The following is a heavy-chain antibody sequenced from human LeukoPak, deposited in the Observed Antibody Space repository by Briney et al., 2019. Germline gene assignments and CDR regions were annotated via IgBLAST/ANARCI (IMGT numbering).Heavy chain of an antibody. CDR1: GGSISGYY. V-gene: IGHV4-59*12. Sequence: PSETLSLTCTVSGGSISGYYWSWIRQPPGKGLEWIGYIYYSGSTNYNPSLKSRVTISVDTSKNQFSLKLSSVTAADTAVYYCAREGWQWLVRAFDYWGQGTLVTVSS. CDR2: IYYSGST. J-gene: IGHJ4*02. D-gene: IGHD6-19*01. CDR3: AREGWQWLVRAFDY.